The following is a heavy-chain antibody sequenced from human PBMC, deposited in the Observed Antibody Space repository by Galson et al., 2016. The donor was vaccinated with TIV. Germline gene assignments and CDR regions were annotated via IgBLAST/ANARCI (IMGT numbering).Heavy chain of an antibody. D-gene: IGHD3-16*02. CDR2: INDDGGRT. J-gene: IGHJ4*02. CDR3: AEVEDGAMLTYGGIIVLGGFDY. Sequence: SLRLSCAASGFTFGNSAMSWVRQAPGKGLEWVSVINDDGGRTNWANSGKGRLTISRDNSKNLVYLEMYNLRVEDTAVYYCAEVEDGAMLTYGGIIVLGGFDYWGQGSLVTVSS. V-gene: IGHV3-23*01. CDR1: GFTFGNSA.